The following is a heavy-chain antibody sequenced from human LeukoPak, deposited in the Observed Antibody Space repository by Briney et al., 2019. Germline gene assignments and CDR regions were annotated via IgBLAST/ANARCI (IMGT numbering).Heavy chain of an antibody. J-gene: IGHJ1*01. CDR3: ARDDDWGRYKH. V-gene: IGHV3-48*01. CDR2: ISSSSRTT. D-gene: IGHD3-16*01. Sequence: PGGSLRLSCAASEFSFSYFAINWARQAPGKGLEWVSYISSSSRTTYYADSVKGRFTISRDAARNSLYLQMNSLRAEDTAVYYCARDDDWGRYKHWGQGTLVTVSS. CDR1: EFSFSYFA.